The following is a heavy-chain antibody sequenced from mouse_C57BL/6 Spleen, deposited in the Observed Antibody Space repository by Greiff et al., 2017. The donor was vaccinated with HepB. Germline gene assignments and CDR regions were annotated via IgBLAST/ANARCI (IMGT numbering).Heavy chain of an antibody. Sequence: EVQLQQSGPELVKPGASVKISCKASGYSFTDYNMNWVKQSNGKSLEWIGVINPNYGTTSYNQKFKGKATLTVDQSSSTAYMQVNRLTYEESAVYYGARGGGGDFDYWGQGTTLTVSS. J-gene: IGHJ2*01. CDR1: GYSFTDYN. CDR3: ARGGGGDFDY. CDR2: INPNYGTT. V-gene: IGHV1-39*01.